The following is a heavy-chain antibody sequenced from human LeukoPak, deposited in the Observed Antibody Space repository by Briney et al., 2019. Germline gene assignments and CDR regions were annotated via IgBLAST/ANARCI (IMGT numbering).Heavy chain of an antibody. Sequence: GGSLRLSCAASGFIFSRYGMHWVRQATGKGLEWVSAIGTAGDTYYPGSVKGRFTISRENAKNSLYLQMNSLRAGDTAVYYCARYGGNDAFDIWGQGTMVTVSS. J-gene: IGHJ3*02. D-gene: IGHD4-23*01. CDR2: IGTAGDT. CDR3: ARYGGNDAFDI. CDR1: GFIFSRYG. V-gene: IGHV3-13*01.